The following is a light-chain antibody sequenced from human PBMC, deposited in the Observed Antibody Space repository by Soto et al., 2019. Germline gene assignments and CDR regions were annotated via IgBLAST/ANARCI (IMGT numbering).Light chain of an antibody. J-gene: IGKJ1*01. Sequence: ETVLTQSPGTLSLSPGERATLSCRASQSISTSHYVAWYQQKAGQAPRLLIYDSSMSAAGIPDRFSGSGSGTDFTLTISRLEPEDFAVYFCQQYGRPPKTFGLGTKVELK. V-gene: IGKV3-20*01. CDR1: QSISTSHY. CDR2: DSS. CDR3: QQYGRPPKT.